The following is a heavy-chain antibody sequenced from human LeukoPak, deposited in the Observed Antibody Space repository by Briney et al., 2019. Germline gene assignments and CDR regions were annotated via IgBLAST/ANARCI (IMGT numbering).Heavy chain of an antibody. CDR2: IDGDCGST. J-gene: IGHJ4*02. D-gene: IGHD3-9*01. CDR3: AKDDWSRHFDY. CDR1: GFKFDDYF. V-gene: IGHV3-43*02. Sequence: PGGSLRLSCAASGFKFDDYFMHWVRQAPGQGLEWVSLIDGDCGSTYYADSVKGRFTIYRDNRIDSLYLQMNSLRTDDTALYYCAKDDWSRHFDYWGQGTLVTVSS.